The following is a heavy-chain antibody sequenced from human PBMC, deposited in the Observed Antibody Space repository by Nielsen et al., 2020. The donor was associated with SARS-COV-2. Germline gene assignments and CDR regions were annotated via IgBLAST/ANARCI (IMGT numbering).Heavy chain of an antibody. Sequence: SETLSLTCTVSGGSISGYYWSWIRQAPGKGLEWIGYIYYSGTTYYNPSLKSRVAISIDTSKNQFSLKVTSVTAADTAVYYCARSGPRRNNAFDIWGQGSMVTVSS. V-gene: IGHV4-59*08. CDR3: ARSGPRRNNAFDI. D-gene: IGHD1-26*01. CDR1: GGSISGYY. J-gene: IGHJ3*02. CDR2: IYYSGTT.